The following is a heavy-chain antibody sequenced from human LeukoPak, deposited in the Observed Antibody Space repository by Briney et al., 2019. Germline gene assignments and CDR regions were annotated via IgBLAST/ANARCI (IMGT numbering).Heavy chain of an antibody. D-gene: IGHD5-12*01. V-gene: IGHV4-34*01. Sequence: ASETLSLTCAVYGGSFSGYYWSWIRQPPGKGLEWIGEINHSGSTNYNPSLKSRVTISVDTSKNQFSLKLSSVTAADTAVYYCARSGSGYLRYYFDYWGQGTLVTVSS. CDR2: INHSGST. J-gene: IGHJ4*02. CDR1: GGSFSGYY. CDR3: ARSGSGYLRYYFDY.